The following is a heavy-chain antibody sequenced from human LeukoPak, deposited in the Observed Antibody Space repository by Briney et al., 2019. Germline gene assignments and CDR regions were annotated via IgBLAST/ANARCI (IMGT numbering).Heavy chain of an antibody. CDR3: ARSGVVPAAMPLDY. Sequence: SQTLSLTCTVSGGSISSGSYYWSWIRQPAGKGLEWIGRIYTSGSTNYNPSLKSRVTISVDTSKNQFSLKLSSVTAADTAVYYCARSGVVPAAMPLDYWGQGTLVTVSS. CDR2: IYTSGST. J-gene: IGHJ4*02. V-gene: IGHV4-61*02. D-gene: IGHD2-2*01. CDR1: GGSISSGSYY.